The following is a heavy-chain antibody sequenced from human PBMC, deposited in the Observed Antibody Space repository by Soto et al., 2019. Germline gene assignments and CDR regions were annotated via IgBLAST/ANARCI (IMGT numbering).Heavy chain of an antibody. J-gene: IGHJ6*02. CDR3: ARAECSSPDCLTAYYSYGLDV. CDR2: INTAGSTK. V-gene: IGHV3-48*03. CDR1: GFTFSNFE. Sequence: GGSLRLSCAASGFTFSNFEMHWVRQAPEKGLEWVSYINTAGSTKYYAESVKGRFTISRDNARNSLFLQMNSLRAEDTAVYYCARAECSSPDCLTAYYSYGLDVWGQGSTVTVSS. D-gene: IGHD3-9*01.